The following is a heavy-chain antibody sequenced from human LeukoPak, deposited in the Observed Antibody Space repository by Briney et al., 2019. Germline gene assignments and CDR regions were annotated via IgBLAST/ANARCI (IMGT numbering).Heavy chain of an antibody. CDR1: GYTFTSYG. V-gene: IGHV1-18*01. CDR2: ISAYNGNT. Sequence: ASVKVSCKASGYTFTSYGISWVRQAPGQGLEWMGWISAYNGNTNYAQKLQGRVTMTTDTSTSTAYMELRSLRSDDTAVYYCARVGSAYDLWSGMGDYYYYYGMDVWGQGTTVTVSS. D-gene: IGHD3-3*01. J-gene: IGHJ6*02. CDR3: ARVGSAYDLWSGMGDYYYYYGMDV.